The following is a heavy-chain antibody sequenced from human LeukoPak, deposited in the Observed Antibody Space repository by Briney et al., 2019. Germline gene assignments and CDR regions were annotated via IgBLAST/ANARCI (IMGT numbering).Heavy chain of an antibody. CDR2: IYYSGST. CDR3: ARLPCDSSGYYPGDDY. CDR1: GGSISSGGYY. V-gene: IGHV4-31*03. J-gene: IGHJ4*02. Sequence: SQTLSLTCTVSGGSISSGGYYWSWIRQHPGKGLEWIGYIYYSGSTYYNPSLKSRVTISVDTSKNQFSLKLSSVTAADTAVYYCARLPCDSSGYYPGDDYWGQGTLVTVSS. D-gene: IGHD3-22*01.